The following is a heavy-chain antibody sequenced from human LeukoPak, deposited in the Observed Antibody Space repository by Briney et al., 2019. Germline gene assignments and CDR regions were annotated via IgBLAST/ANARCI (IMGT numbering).Heavy chain of an antibody. CDR1: GFIFSNYA. D-gene: IGHD3-9*01. J-gene: IGHJ4*02. V-gene: IGHV3-23*01. CDR2: LSIITATP. CDR3: AKVYYDILTGYSRHFDY. Sequence: GGSLRLSCAASGFIFSNYAMSWVRQVPGKGLEWVSTLSIITATPYYADSMRGRFTISRDNPKNTLYLQMNSLRAEDTAIYYCAKVYYDILTGYSRHFDYWGQGILVTVSS.